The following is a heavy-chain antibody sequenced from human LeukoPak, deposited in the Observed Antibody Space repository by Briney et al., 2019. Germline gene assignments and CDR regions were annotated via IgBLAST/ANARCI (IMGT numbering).Heavy chain of an antibody. CDR2: IFPSGGEI. CDR3: AKGLRGYSYAFDY. CDR1: GFTFSTFA. J-gene: IGHJ4*02. D-gene: IGHD5-18*01. Sequence: GGSLRLSCAASGFTFSTFAMIWVRQPPGKGLEWVSSIFPSGGEIHYADSVRGRFTISRDNSKSTLSLQMNSLRAEDTALYYCAKGLRGYSYAFDYWGQGTLVTVSS. V-gene: IGHV3-23*01.